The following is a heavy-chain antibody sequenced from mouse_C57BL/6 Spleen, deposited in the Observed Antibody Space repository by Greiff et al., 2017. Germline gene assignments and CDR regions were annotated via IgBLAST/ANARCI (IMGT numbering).Heavy chain of an antibody. V-gene: IGHV1-80*01. Sequence: VKLMESGAELVKPGASVKISCKASGYAFSSYWMNWVKQRPGKGLEWIGQIYPGDGDTNYNGKFKGKATLTADKSSSTAYMQLSSLTSEDSAVYFCARSGNQPAWAMDDWGQGTSVTVSS. CDR1: GYAFSSYW. CDR3: ARSGNQPAWAMDD. CDR2: IYPGDGDT. D-gene: IGHD2-1*01. J-gene: IGHJ4*01.